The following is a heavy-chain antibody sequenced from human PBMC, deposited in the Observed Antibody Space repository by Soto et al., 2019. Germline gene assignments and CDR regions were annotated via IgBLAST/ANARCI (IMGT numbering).Heavy chain of an antibody. CDR2: ISAYNGNT. CDR1: GYTFTSYG. CDR3: ARVAGCSGGSGYSVGHWFDP. D-gene: IGHD2-15*01. J-gene: IGHJ5*02. V-gene: IGHV1-18*01. Sequence: ASVKVSCKASGYTFTSYGISWVRQAPGQGLEWMGWISAYNGNTNYAQKLQGRVTMTTDTSTSTAYMELRSLRSDDTAVYYCARVAGCSGGSGYSVGHWFDPWGQGTLVTVSS.